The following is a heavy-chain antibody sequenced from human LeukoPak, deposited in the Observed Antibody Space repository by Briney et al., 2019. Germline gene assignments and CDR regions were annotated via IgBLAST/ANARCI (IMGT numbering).Heavy chain of an antibody. D-gene: IGHD5-18*01. CDR1: GYTFTSCG. J-gene: IGHJ4*02. CDR3: ARDHRYSYGYSYYFDY. Sequence: GASVKVSCKASGYTFTSCGISWVRQAPGQGLEWMGWISAYNGNTNYAQKLQGRVTMTTDTSTSTANMELRSLRSDDTAVYYCARDHRYSYGYSYYFDYWGQGTLVTVSS. CDR2: ISAYNGNT. V-gene: IGHV1-18*01.